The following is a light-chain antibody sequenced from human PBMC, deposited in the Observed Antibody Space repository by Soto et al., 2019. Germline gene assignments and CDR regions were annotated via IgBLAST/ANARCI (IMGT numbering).Light chain of an antibody. J-gene: IGLJ1*01. CDR2: SNN. CDR3: AAWDDTLTGFYV. Sequence: QSVLTQPPSASGTPGQRVTISCSGSSSNIGSNPVNWYQQLPGTAPKLLIYSNNQRPSGVPDRFSGSKSGTSASLAISGLQSEDEADYYCAAWDDTLTGFYVFGSGTKVTVL. CDR1: SSNIGSNP. V-gene: IGLV1-44*01.